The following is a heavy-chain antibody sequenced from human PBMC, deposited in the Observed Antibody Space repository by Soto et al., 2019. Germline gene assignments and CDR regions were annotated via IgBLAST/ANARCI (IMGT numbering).Heavy chain of an antibody. CDR3: ATDKSSSPFDY. CDR2: IWHDGSIQ. D-gene: IGHD2-2*01. J-gene: IGHJ4*02. V-gene: IGHV3-33*01. CDR1: GFSLSNYG. Sequence: PGGSLRLSCAASGFSLSNYGMHWARQAPGKGLEWVAVIWHDGSIQQYADSVKGRFTISRDNSKNTLSLQMNSLRAEDTAMYYCATDKSSSPFDYWGPGTLVTVSS.